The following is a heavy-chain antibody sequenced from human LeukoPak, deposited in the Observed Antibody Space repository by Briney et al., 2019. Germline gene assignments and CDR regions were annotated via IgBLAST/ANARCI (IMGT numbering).Heavy chain of an antibody. CDR2: ISGSGGST. CDR1: GFTFSSYA. J-gene: IGHJ4*02. Sequence: GGSLRPSCAASGFTFSSYAMSWVREAPGKGLEWVSAISGSGGSTYYADSVKGRFTISRDNSKNTLYLQMNSLRAEDTAVYYCAKPPAAAGPFDYWGQGTLVTVSS. V-gene: IGHV3-23*01. CDR3: AKPPAAAGPFDY. D-gene: IGHD6-13*01.